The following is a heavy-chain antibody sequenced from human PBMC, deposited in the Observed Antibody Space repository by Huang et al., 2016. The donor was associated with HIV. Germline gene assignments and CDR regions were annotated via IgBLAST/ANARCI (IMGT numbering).Heavy chain of an antibody. V-gene: IGHV1-69*13. J-gene: IGHJ4*02. CDR2: VMPVFDSP. CDR3: ARGSLEYSVSSSLDY. D-gene: IGHD4-4*01. Sequence: QVQLLQSGAEVKKPGSSVKVSCKASGGPFRRYSIAWVRQAPGQGLEWMASVMPVFDSPNYARKVQGRVRVTADESTSTVYMELRDLRPDDTAVYFCARGSLEYSVSSSLDYWGQGTHVTVSS. CDR1: GGPFRRYS.